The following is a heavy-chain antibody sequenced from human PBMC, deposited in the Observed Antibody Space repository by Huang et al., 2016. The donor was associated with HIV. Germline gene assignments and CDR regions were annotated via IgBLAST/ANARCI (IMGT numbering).Heavy chain of an antibody. CDR3: ARGGPVGYFNL. CDR1: GFLFTTFT. Sequence: EVQLEESGGALVKPGGSLRLSCAATGFLFTTFTMHWVRQAPGKGLECVSSISGRGSSIYYADAVKGRFTISRDNTKKSPYLQMSSLSVDDTAFYFCARGGPVGYFNLWGHGTLVSVSS. J-gene: IGHJ4*03. V-gene: IGHV3-21*01. CDR2: ISGRGSSI. D-gene: IGHD2-15*01.